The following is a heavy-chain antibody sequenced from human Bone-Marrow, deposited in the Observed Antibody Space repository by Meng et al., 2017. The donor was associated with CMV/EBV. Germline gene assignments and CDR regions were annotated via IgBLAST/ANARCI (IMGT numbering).Heavy chain of an antibody. CDR2: INPNSGGT. D-gene: IGHD3-16*01. J-gene: IGHJ3*02. Sequence: ASVKVSCKASGYTFTGYYMHWVRQAPGQGLEWMGWINPNSGGTNYAQKFQGRVTMTRDTSISTAYMELSRLRSDDTAVDYCARDFTFHYGGAFDIWGQGPMVTV. CDR3: ARDFTFHYGGAFDI. CDR1: GYTFTGYY. V-gene: IGHV1-2*02.